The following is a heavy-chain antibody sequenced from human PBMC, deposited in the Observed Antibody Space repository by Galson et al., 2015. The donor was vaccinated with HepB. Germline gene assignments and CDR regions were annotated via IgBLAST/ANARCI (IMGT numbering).Heavy chain of an antibody. Sequence: SLRLSCAASGFTFSSYGMHWVRQAPGKGLEWVAVIWYDGTNKYYADSVKGRFTISRDNSKNTLYLQMNSLRVEDTALYYCAREESWLQRATYGMDVWGQGTTVTVSS. V-gene: IGHV3-33*01. D-gene: IGHD5-12*01. J-gene: IGHJ6*02. CDR2: IWYDGTNK. CDR1: GFTFSSYG. CDR3: AREESWLQRATYGMDV.